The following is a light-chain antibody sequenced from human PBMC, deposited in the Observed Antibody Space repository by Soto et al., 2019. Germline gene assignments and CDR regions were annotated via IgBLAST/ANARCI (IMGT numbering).Light chain of an antibody. Sequence: QSVLTQPPSVSGAPGQGVTISCTGSSSNIGAGYDVHWYQQLPRTAPKLLIYSSVNRPSGVPDRFSASKSGTSASLAITGLRPEDEAVYYCQSYDSRLNGYVFGTGTKVTVL. V-gene: IGLV1-40*01. J-gene: IGLJ1*01. CDR3: QSYDSRLNGYV. CDR1: SSNIGAGYD. CDR2: SSV.